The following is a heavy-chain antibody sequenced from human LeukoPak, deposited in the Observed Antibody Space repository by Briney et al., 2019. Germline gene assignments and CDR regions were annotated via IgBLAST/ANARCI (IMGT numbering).Heavy chain of an antibody. D-gene: IGHD3-10*01. Sequence: QPGRSLRLSCAASGFTFDDYAMHWVRQAPGKGLEWASGISWNSGSIGYADSVKGRFTISRDNAKNSLYLQMNSLRAEDTALYYCAKDTSFLWFGESPSDAFDIWGQGTMVTVSS. J-gene: IGHJ3*02. CDR3: AKDTSFLWFGESPSDAFDI. CDR1: GFTFDDYA. V-gene: IGHV3-9*01. CDR2: ISWNSGSI.